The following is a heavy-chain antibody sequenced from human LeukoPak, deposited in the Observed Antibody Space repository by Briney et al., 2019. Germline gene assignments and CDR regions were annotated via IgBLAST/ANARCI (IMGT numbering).Heavy chain of an antibody. D-gene: IGHD3-10*01. CDR3: AKDINGVRGVLSRKPDQGRYYYYYYMDV. V-gene: IGHV3-43D*03. Sequence: PGGSLRLSCAASGFTFDDYAMHWVRQAPGKGLEWVSLISWDGGSTYYADSVKGRFTISRDNSKNSLYLQMNSLRAEDTALYYCAKDINGVRGVLSRKPDQGRYYYYYYMDVWGKGTTVTVSS. CDR1: GFTFDDYA. CDR2: ISWDGGST. J-gene: IGHJ6*03.